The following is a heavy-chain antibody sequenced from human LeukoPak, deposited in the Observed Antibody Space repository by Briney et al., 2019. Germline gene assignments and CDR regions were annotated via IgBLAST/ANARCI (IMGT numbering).Heavy chain of an antibody. V-gene: IGHV4-30-2*01. CDR2: IYHSGST. Sequence: SETLSLTCAVSGGSISSGGYSWSWIRQPPGKGLEWIGYIYHSGSTYYNPSLKSRVTISVDRSKNQFSLKLSSVTAADTAVYYCARLVYRGWRENNWFDPWGQGTLVTVSS. CDR3: ARLVYRGWRENNWFDP. J-gene: IGHJ5*02. CDR1: GGSISSGGYS. D-gene: IGHD6-19*01.